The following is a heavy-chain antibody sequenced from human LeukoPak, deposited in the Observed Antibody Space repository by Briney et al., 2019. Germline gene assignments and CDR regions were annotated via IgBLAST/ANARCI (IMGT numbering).Heavy chain of an antibody. CDR3: VRAMGPDRPFNS. CDR2: IYHSGTT. V-gene: IGHV4-38-2*02. Sequence: SETLSLTCTVSNYSITTYSYWGGVRQSPGKGLEWIRNIYHSGTTYHSPSLKSRVTLSLDTSKSPFSLKWSSVTAADTATYYCVRAMGPDRPFNSWGQGTLVTVSS. D-gene: IGHD1-14*01. CDR1: NYSITTYSY. J-gene: IGHJ5*01.